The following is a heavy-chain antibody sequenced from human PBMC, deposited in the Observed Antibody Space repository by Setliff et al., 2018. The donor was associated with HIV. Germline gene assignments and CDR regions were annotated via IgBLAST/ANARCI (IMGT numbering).Heavy chain of an antibody. CDR1: GFTFTSYW. CDR2: ISNDETTT. Sequence: GSLRLSCVASGFTFTSYWMHWVRQVPGKGPVWVSCISNDETTTNYADSVKGRFTVSRDNAKNTVYLQMNSLRAEDTAVYYCVRGPIHGGFDFWGQGALVTAPQ. CDR3: VRGPIHGGFDF. V-gene: IGHV3-74*01. J-gene: IGHJ4*02. D-gene: IGHD3-16*01.